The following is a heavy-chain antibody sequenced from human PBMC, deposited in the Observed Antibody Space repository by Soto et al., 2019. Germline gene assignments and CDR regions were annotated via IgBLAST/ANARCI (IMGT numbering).Heavy chain of an antibody. D-gene: IGHD4-17*01. CDR3: ATTRGVDDYGDYGNDY. V-gene: IGHV4-59*08. CDR1: GGSISSYY. J-gene: IGHJ4*02. Sequence: QVQLQESGPGLVKPSETLSLTCTVSGGSISSYYCSWIRQPPGKGLEWIGYIYYSGSTNYNPSLKSRVTISVDTSKNQFSLKLSSVTAADTAVYYCATTRGVDDYGDYGNDYWGQGTLVTVSS. CDR2: IYYSGST.